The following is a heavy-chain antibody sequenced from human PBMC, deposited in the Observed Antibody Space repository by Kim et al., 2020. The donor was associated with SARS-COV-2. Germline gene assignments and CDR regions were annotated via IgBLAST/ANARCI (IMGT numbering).Heavy chain of an antibody. J-gene: IGHJ6*02. CDR2: IWYDGSNK. D-gene: IGHD3-10*01. CDR1: GFTFNTYD. Sequence: GGSLRLSCAASGFTFNTYDMHWVRQAPGKGLEWVAVIWYDGSNKDYGDSVRGRCTISRDNSKKTLYPQMNSLRAEDTAVYYCAKTLYGSARFYYYAMDVWGQGTTVTVSS. V-gene: IGHV3-33*06. CDR3: AKTLYGSARFYYYAMDV.